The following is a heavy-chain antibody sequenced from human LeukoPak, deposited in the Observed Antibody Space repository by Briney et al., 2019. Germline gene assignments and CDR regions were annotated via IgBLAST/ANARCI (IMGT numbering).Heavy chain of an antibody. Sequence: SVKVSCKASGGTFSSYAISWVRQAPGQGLEWMGRIIPILDIANYAQKFQGRVTITADKSTSTAYMELSSLRSEDTAVYYCAREAPIVGATTFDYWGQGTLVTVSS. D-gene: IGHD1-26*01. V-gene: IGHV1-69*04. CDR3: AREAPIVGATTFDY. CDR2: IIPILDIA. CDR1: GGTFSSYA. J-gene: IGHJ4*02.